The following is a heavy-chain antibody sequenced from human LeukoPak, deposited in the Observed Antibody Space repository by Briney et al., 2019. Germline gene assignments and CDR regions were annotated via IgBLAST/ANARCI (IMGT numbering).Heavy chain of an antibody. Sequence: PGGSLRLSCAASGLTFNNYGMNWVRQAPGKGLGWVSAISGSGDRTWYADSVKGRFSISRDNSKNTLYLQMNSLRAEDTAVYYCAKIPNSYALWAFDIWGQGTMVTVSS. CDR2: ISGSGDRT. V-gene: IGHV3-23*01. CDR1: GLTFNNYG. CDR3: AKIPNSYALWAFDI. D-gene: IGHD2-21*01. J-gene: IGHJ3*02.